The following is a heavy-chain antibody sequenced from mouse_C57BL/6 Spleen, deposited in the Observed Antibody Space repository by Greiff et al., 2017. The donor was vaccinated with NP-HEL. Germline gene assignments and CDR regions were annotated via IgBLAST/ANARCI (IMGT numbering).Heavy chain of an antibody. J-gene: IGHJ2*01. CDR3: AGDGYDGYYCDY. CDR2: INPYNGGT. V-gene: IGHV1-19*01. CDR1: GYTFTDYY. D-gene: IGHD2-2*01. Sequence: VQLQQSGPVLVKPGASVKMSCKASGYTFTDYYMNWVKQSHGKSLEWIGVINPYNGGTSYNQKFKGKATLTVDKSSSTAYMELNSLTSEDSAVYYCAGDGYDGYYCDYWGQGTTLTVSS.